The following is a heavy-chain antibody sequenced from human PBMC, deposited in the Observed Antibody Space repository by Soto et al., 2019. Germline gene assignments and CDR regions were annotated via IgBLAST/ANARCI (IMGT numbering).Heavy chain of an antibody. CDR1: GFPFGGSA. Sequence: GGSLRLSCAASGFPFGGSAMHWVRQASGKGLEWVGHIRSKTNSYATAYAESVKGRFTISRADSMNTAYLQMNSLKTEDTAVYYCAKDTRLRLGDSAFDASDSWGQGTLVIVSS. V-gene: IGHV3-73*01. D-gene: IGHD3-16*01. J-gene: IGHJ4*02. CDR3: AKDTRLRLGDSAFDASDS. CDR2: IRSKTNSYAT.